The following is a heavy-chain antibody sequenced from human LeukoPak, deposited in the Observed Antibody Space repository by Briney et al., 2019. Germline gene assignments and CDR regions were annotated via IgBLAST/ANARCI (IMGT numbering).Heavy chain of an antibody. D-gene: IGHD3-10*01. CDR3: AKSYYYGSGSYELGDY. J-gene: IGHJ4*02. V-gene: IGHV3-30*18. Sequence: PGRSLRLSCAASGFTFSSYGMHWVRQAPGKGLEWVAVISYDGSNKYYADSVKGRFTISRDNSKNTLYLQMNSLRAEDTAVYYCAKSYYYGSGSYELGDYWGQGTLVTVSS. CDR2: ISYDGSNK. CDR1: GFTFSSYG.